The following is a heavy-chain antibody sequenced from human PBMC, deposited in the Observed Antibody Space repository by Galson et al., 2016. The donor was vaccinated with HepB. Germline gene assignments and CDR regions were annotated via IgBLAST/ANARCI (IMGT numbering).Heavy chain of an antibody. Sequence: SLRLSCAASGFTFSSYSMHWVRQAPGKGLEWVAVVTFDGSAKKYGDSVKGRFTISRDNSKNTLYLQMNSLRAEDTAVYYCARDHHSGSPGYYFDSWGQGTLVTVSS. CDR3: ARDHHSGSPGYYFDS. J-gene: IGHJ4*02. V-gene: IGHV3-30*04. D-gene: IGHD1-26*01. CDR2: VTFDGSAK. CDR1: GFTFSSYS.